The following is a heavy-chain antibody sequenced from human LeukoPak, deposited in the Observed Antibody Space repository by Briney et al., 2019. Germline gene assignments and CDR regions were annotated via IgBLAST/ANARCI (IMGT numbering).Heavy chain of an antibody. CDR1: GGTFSSYA. CDR2: IIPIFGTA. V-gene: IGHV1-69*05. Sequence: SVKVSCKASGGTFSSYAISWVRQAPGQGLEWMGGIIPIFGTANYAQKLQGRVTMTTDTSTSTAYMELRSLRSDDTAVYYCARRYCSGGSCYFPTDAFDIWGQGTMVTVSS. D-gene: IGHD2-15*01. CDR3: ARRYCSGGSCYFPTDAFDI. J-gene: IGHJ3*02.